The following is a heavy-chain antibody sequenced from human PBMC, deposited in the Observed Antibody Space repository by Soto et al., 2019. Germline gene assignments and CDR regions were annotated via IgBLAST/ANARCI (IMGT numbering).Heavy chain of an antibody. CDR2: IIPIFGTA. CDR1: GGTFSSYA. Sequence: ASVKVSCKASGGTFSSYAISWVRQAPGQGLEWMGGIIPIFGTANYAQKFQGRVTITADESTSTAYMELSSLRSEDTAVYYCARKRGSRNYYGMDVWGQGTTVTVSS. V-gene: IGHV1-69*13. CDR3: ARKRGSRNYYGMDV. J-gene: IGHJ6*02. D-gene: IGHD6-13*01.